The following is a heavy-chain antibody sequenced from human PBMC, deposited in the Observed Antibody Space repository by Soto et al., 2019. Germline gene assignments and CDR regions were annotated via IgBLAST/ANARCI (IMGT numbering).Heavy chain of an antibody. CDR2: IIPIFGTA. CDR3: ARGRGGWYNAFAI. V-gene: IGHV1-69*13. J-gene: IGHJ3*02. D-gene: IGHD6-19*01. Sequence: SVKVSCKACGGTFSSYAISWVGQAPGQGLEWMGGIIPIFGTANYAQKFQGRVTITADESTSTAYMELSSLRSEDTAVYYCARGRGGWYNAFAIGAQGTMVPVS. CDR1: GGTFSSYA.